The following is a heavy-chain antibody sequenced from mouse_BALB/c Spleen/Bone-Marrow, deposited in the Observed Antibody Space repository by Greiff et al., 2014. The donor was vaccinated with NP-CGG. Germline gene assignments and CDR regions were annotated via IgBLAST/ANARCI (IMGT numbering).Heavy chain of an antibody. J-gene: IGHJ2*01. CDR1: GYTFINYD. V-gene: IGHV1-84*02. CDR3: ARADYNNYFDY. D-gene: IGHD2-13*01. Sequence: LEESGTELVKPGASVKMSCKATGYTFINYDIKWVRQRPEQGIEWIGWILPGGGSPKYNEKFKGKATLTTDKSSTTAFMQLSRLTSEDAAVYCGARADYNNYFDYWGQGTTLTVSS. CDR2: ILPGGGSP.